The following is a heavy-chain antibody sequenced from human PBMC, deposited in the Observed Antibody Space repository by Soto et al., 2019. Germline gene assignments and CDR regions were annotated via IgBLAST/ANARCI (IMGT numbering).Heavy chain of an antibody. CDR3: ATHFYGACVVDC. V-gene: IGHV4-38-2*01. CDR2: THHSGDT. D-gene: IGHD4-17*01. CDR1: GFSISSGHY. J-gene: IGHJ4*02. Sequence: PSETLSLTCAVSGFSISSGHYWGWMRQTPGKGLEWIGSTHHSGDTYYSTSLKSRVTISVDTSKNQVSLKLRSVTAADTALYYCATHFYGACVVDCWGQGTLVTVSS.